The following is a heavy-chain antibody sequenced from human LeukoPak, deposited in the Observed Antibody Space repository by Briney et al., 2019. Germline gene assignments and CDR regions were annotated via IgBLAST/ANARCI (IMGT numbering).Heavy chain of an antibody. V-gene: IGHV4-34*01. J-gene: IGHJ4*02. CDR1: GGSFGGYY. CDR2: INHSGST. CDR3: ARGGYGGKFPFDY. Sequence: SETLSLTCAVYGGSFGGYYWSWIRQPPGKGLEWIGEINHSGSTNYNPSLKSRVTISVDTSKNQFSLKLSSVTAADTAVYYCARGGYGGKFPFDYWGQGTLVTVSS. D-gene: IGHD4-17*01.